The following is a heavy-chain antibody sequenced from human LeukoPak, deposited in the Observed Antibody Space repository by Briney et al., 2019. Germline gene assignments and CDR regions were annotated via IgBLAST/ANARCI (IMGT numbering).Heavy chain of an antibody. CDR1: GFTFSSYG. CDR3: AKGWCSGGSCRSDY. CDR2: ISYDGSNK. J-gene: IGHJ4*02. D-gene: IGHD2-15*01. V-gene: IGHV3-30*18. Sequence: GGSLRLSCVASGFTFSSYGMHWVRQAPGKGLEWVAVISYDGSNKYYADSVKGRFTISRDNSKNTLYLQMNSLRAEDTAVYYCAKGWCSGGSCRSDYWGQGTLVTVSS.